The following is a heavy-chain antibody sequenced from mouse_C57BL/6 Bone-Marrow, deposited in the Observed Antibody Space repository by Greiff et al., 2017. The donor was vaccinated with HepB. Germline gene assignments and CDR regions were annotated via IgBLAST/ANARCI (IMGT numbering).Heavy chain of an antibody. V-gene: IGHV5-12*01. CDR3: ARDRQLRLLAWFAY. CDR2: LSNGGGST. D-gene: IGHD3-2*02. CDR1: GFTFSDYY. Sequence: EVMLVESGGGLVQPGGSLKLSCAASGFTFSDYYMYWVRQTPEKRLGWVAYLSNGGGSTYYPDTVKGRFTISRDNAKNTLYLQMSRLKSEDTAMYYCARDRQLRLLAWFAYWGQGTLVTVSA. J-gene: IGHJ3*01.